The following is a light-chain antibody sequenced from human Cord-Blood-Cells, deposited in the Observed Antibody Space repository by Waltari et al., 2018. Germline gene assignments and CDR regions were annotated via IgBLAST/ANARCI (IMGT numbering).Light chain of an antibody. V-gene: IGKV3-20*01. J-gene: IGKJ1*01. CDR3: QQYGSSPKT. Sequence: EIVLMQSPGNLSLSPGEGDTLSCGASQSVSSSYLAWYQQKPGPAPRRLIYGASSKSTGIPNRFSGSGSGTDFTLTISRLEPEDVAVYYCQQYGSSPKTFGQGTKVEIK. CDR2: GAS. CDR1: QSVSSSY.